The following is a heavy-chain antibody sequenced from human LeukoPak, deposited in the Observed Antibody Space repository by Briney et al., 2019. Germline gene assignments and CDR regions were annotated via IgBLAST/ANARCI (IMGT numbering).Heavy chain of an antibody. CDR1: GGSISSSSYY. Sequence: SETLSLTCTVSGGSISSSSYYWGWIRQPPGKGLEWIGSICYSGSTYYNPSLKSRVTISVDTSKNQFSLKLSSVTAADTAVYYCARGLQRGFYYMDVWGKGTTVTVSS. J-gene: IGHJ6*03. V-gene: IGHV4-39*07. CDR2: ICYSGST. CDR3: ARGLQRGFYYMDV. D-gene: IGHD1-1*01.